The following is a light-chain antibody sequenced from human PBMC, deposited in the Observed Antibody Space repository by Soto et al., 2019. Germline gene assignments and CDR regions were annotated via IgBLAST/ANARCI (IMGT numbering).Light chain of an antibody. Sequence: DIQITQSPSSLSSSVLERFTIPCRASQSISSYLNWYQQKPGKAPKLLIYAASSLQSGVPSRFSGSGSGTDFTLTISSLQPEDFATYYCQQSYSTPRTFGQGTKVDIK. CDR1: QSISSY. CDR2: AAS. J-gene: IGKJ1*01. CDR3: QQSYSTPRT. V-gene: IGKV1-39*01.